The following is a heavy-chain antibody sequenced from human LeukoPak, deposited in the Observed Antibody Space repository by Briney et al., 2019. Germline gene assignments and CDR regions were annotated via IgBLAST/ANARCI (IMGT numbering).Heavy chain of an antibody. CDR1: GGSISSSNW. D-gene: IGHD1-1*01. V-gene: IGHV4-4*02. J-gene: IGHJ5*02. CDR3: ARGVRSGTDWFDP. CDR2: IYHSGST. Sequence: SETLSLTCAVSGGSISSSNWWSWVRQPPGKGLEWIGEIYHSGSTYYNPSLKSRVTISVDTSKNQFSLKLSSVTAADTAVYYCARGVRSGTDWFDPWGQGTLVTVSS.